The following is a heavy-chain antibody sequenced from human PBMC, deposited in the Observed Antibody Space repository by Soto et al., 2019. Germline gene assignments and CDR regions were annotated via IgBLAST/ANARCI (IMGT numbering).Heavy chain of an antibody. V-gene: IGHV3-30*18. J-gene: IGHJ6*02. CDR3: AKDLGSGKPYYYYAMDV. CDR2: ISYDGSNK. Sequence: QVQLVESGGGVVQPGRSLRLSCAASGFIFSKYGMHWVRQAPGKGLEWVAVISYDGSNKYYAESVKGRFITSRDKSENTLYLQMNSLRAEDTALYYCAKDLGSGKPYYYYAMDVWGQGTTVTVSS. D-gene: IGHD3-10*01. CDR1: GFIFSKYG.